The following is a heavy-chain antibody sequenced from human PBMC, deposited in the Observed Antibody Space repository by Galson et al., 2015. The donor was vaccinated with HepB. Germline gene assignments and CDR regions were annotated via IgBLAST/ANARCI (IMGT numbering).Heavy chain of an antibody. CDR3: ARGGIAGDGVDY. V-gene: IGHV3-74*01. J-gene: IGHJ4*02. CDR1: GFTFNSYW. CDR2: LNSDESSP. D-gene: IGHD3-16*01. Sequence: SLRLSCAASGFTFNSYWMHWVRQAPGKGLMWVSRLNSDESSPSYADSVKGRFTISRDNAKNTLYLQMNSLRAEDTAVYYCARGGIAGDGVDYWGQGTLVTVSS.